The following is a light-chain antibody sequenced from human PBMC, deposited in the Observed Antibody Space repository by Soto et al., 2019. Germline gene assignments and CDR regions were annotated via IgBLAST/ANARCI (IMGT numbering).Light chain of an antibody. CDR3: QTWGTGIQV. J-gene: IGLJ2*01. CDR2: LNSDGSH. Sequence: QLVLTQSPSASASLGASVKLTCTLSSGHSSYAIARHQQQPEKGPRYLMKLNSDGSHSKGDGIPDRFSGSSSGAERYLTSSSLQSEDEADYSCQTWGTGIQVFGGGTKLTVL. CDR1: SGHSSYA. V-gene: IGLV4-69*01.